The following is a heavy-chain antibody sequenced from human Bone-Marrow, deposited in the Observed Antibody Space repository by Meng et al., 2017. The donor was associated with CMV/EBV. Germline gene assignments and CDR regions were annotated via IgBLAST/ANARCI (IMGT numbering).Heavy chain of an antibody. D-gene: IGHD2-2*01. V-gene: IGHV4-59*01. CDR1: GGSISSYY. CDR2: IYYSGST. CDR3: ARSYDDIVVVPAADTAPRYYYYGMDV. J-gene: IGHJ6*02. Sequence: GSLRLSCTVSGGSISSYYWSWIRQPPGKGLEWIGYIYYSGSTNYNPSLKSRVTISVDTSKNQFSLKLSSVTAADTAVYYCARSYDDIVVVPAADTAPRYYYYGMDVWGQGTTVTFSS.